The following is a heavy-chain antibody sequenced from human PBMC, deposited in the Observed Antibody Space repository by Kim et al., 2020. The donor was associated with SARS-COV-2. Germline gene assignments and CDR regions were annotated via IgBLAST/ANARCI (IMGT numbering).Heavy chain of an antibody. J-gene: IGHJ3*01. D-gene: IGHD3-10*01. CDR3: ARGAMSAFDF. V-gene: IGHV6-1*01. CDR1: ADSFSANNIA. CDR2: TYYRSMWYY. Sequence: SHTLSLTCDISADSFSANNIAWNWIRQSPSGALEWLGRTYYRSMWYYDYSLSVKSRITVNLDTSKSQLSLQLHSVTPEDTAIYFCARGAMSAFDFWGQGTMVTVSS.